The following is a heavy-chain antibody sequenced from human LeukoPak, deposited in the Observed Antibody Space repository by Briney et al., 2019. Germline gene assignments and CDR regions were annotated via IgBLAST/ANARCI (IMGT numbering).Heavy chain of an antibody. D-gene: IGHD3-22*01. CDR1: GGSISSYY. J-gene: IGHJ4*02. CDR3: ARLESGVLGDPYYYDSSGYYYRGYFDN. V-gene: IGHV4-59*08. Sequence: SEALSLTCTVSGGSISSYYWNWIRQSPGKGLEWIGYLYDSGSTKYNPSLKSRVTISADTSKNQFSLKLSSVTAADTAVYYCARLESGVLGDPYYYDSSGYYYRGYFDNWGQGTLVTVSS. CDR2: LYDSGST.